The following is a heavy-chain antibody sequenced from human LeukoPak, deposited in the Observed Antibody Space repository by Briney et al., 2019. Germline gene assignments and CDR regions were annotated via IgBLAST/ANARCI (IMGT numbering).Heavy chain of an antibody. D-gene: IGHD6-25*01. CDR2: IYDTGIT. CDR3: VRHRAYRSGANFDY. CDR1: GVSISTLY. Sequence: SGTLSLTCSVSGVSISTLYLSWIRQPPGKGLEWIGDIYDTGITNYNTSLKSRVTIFVDMSNNQFPVRLNAVTAADRALYYFVRHRAYRSGANFDYWRQGTLVSVSS. V-gene: IGHV4-59*08. J-gene: IGHJ4*02.